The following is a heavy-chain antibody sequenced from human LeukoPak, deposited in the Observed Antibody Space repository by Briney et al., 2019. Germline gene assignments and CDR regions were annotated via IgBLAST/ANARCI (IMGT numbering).Heavy chain of an antibody. J-gene: IGHJ6*03. V-gene: IGHV4-39*01. CDR2: IYYSGST. CDR3: ARRTVRGYYMDV. D-gene: IGHD3-10*01. CDR1: GGSISSSSYY. Sequence: SETLSLTCTVSGGSISSSSYYWGWIRQPPGKGLGWIGSIYYSGSTYYNPSLKSRVTISVDTSKNQFSLKLSSVTAADTAVYYCARRTVRGYYMDVWGKGTTVTVSS.